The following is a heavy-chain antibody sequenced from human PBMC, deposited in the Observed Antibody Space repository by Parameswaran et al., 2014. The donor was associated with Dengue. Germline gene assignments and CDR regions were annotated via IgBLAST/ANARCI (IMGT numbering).Heavy chain of an antibody. J-gene: IGHJ6*03. CDR2: ISYDGSNK. Sequence: VRQAPGKGLEWVAVISYDGSNKYYADSVKGRFTISRDNSKNTLYLQMNSLRAEDTAVYYCARESAKYQLLMNYMDVWGKGTTVTVSS. CDR3: ARESAKYQLLMNYMDV. D-gene: IGHD2-2*01. V-gene: IGHV3-30-3*01.